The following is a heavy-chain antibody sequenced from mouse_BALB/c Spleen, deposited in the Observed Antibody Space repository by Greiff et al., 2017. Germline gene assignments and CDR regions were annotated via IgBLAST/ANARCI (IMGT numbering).Heavy chain of an antibody. CDR1: GFTFSSFG. Sequence: DVKLVESGGGLVQPGGSRKLSCAASGFTFSSFGMHWVRQAPEKGLEWVAYISSGSSTIYYADTVKGRFTISRDNPKNTLFLQMTSLRSEDTAMYYCARSDYDAFFAYWGQGTLVTVSA. V-gene: IGHV5-17*02. CDR3: ARSDYDAFFAY. D-gene: IGHD2-4*01. J-gene: IGHJ3*01. CDR2: ISSGSSTI.